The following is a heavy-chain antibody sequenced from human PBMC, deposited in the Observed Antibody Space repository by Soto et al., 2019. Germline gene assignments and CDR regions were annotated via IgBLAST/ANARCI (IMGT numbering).Heavy chain of an antibody. V-gene: IGHV6-1*01. CDR1: GDSVSSNSAA. J-gene: IGHJ6*02. Sequence: SPTLSLTCAISGDSVSSNSAAWNWIRQSPSRGLEWLGRTYYRSKWYNDYAVSVKSRITINPDTSKNQFSLQLNSVTPEDTAVYYCARDRIVVVPAAMDGDYYYGMDVWGQGTTVTVSS. D-gene: IGHD2-2*01. CDR2: TYYRSKWYN. CDR3: ARDRIVVVPAAMDGDYYYGMDV.